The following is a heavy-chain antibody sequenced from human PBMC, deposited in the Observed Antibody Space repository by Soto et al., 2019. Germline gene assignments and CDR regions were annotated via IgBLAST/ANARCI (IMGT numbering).Heavy chain of an antibody. CDR1: GGSISSGGYS. D-gene: IGHD3-9*01. Sequence: SETLSLTCAVSGGSISSGGYSWSWIRQPPGKGLEWIGYIYHSGSTYYNPSLKSRVTISVDRSKNQFSLKLSSVTAADTAVYYCARSVFRYFDWSPTYYYHGMEVWGQGCTVTLS. CDR2: IYHSGST. J-gene: IGHJ6*02. CDR3: ARSVFRYFDWSPTYYYHGMEV. V-gene: IGHV4-30-2*01.